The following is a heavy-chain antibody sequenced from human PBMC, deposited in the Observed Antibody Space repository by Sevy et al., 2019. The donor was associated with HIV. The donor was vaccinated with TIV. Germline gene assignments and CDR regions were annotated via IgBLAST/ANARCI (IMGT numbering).Heavy chain of an antibody. CDR2: ISGSASST. CDR3: AKDWHYYESSADYLNYFDY. V-gene: IGHV3-23*01. J-gene: IGHJ4*02. CDR1: GFTFSSYA. D-gene: IGHD3-22*01. Sequence: GGSLRLSCAASGFTFSSYAMSWVRQAPGKGLEWVSAISGSASSTYYADSVKGRFTISRDNSKNTLYLLLNSLRAEDTAVYYCAKDWHYYESSADYLNYFDYWGQGTLVTVSS.